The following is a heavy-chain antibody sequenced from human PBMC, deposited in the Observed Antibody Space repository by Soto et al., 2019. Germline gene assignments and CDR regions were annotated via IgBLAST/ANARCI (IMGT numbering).Heavy chain of an antibody. J-gene: IGHJ6*02. CDR3: AKHGTTARIHYYGMDI. Sequence: PGGSLRLSCEVSGFTLTSYGMNWVRQAPDKGLEWVSTIGRGGDTFYADSVRGRFTISRDNSKNTLFLQMNSLRAEDAALYFCAKHGTTARIHYYGMDIWGQGTTVTVSS. D-gene: IGHD6-6*01. CDR2: IGRGGDT. V-gene: IGHV3-23*01. CDR1: GFTLTSYG.